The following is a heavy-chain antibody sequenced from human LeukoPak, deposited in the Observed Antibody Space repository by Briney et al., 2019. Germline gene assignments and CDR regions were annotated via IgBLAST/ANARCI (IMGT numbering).Heavy chain of an antibody. D-gene: IGHD2-15*01. CDR1: GGSFSGYY. CDR2: INHSGST. CDR3: AKGWTNFDY. Sequence: PSETLSLTCAVYGGSFSGYYWSWIRQPPGKGLEWIGEINHSGSTNYNPSLKSRVTISVDTSRNQFSLKLSSVTPEDTAVYYCAKGWTNFDYWGQGTLVTVSS. V-gene: IGHV4-34*01. J-gene: IGHJ4*02.